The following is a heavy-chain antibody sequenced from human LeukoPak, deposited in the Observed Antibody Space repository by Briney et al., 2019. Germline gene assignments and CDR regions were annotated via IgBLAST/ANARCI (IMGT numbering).Heavy chain of an antibody. Sequence: GGSLRLSCVVSGISLSSYAMSWVRQAPGKGLEWVSYISDSGGTTSYADSVKGRFTISRDNSMNTMYLQMSSLRAEDTAVYYCAKRGVVIQGILVYDYPKEAYHYDYWGQGVLVTVSS. V-gene: IGHV3-23*01. J-gene: IGHJ4*02. CDR1: GISLSSYA. CDR2: ISDSGGTT. CDR3: AKRGVVIQGILVYDYPKEAYHYDY. D-gene: IGHD3-10*01.